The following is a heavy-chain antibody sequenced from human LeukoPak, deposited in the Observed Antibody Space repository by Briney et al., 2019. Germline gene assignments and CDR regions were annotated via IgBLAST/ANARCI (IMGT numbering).Heavy chain of an antibody. V-gene: IGHV3-23*01. CDR3: VLTFGTSYSNSGFDP. D-gene: IGHD4-11*01. Sequence: GGSLRLSCAASGFTFSSYAMSWVRQAPGKGLEWVSAISGSGGSTYYADSVKGRFTISRDNSKNTLYLQMNSLRAEDTAVYYCVLTFGTSYSNSGFDPWGQGTLVTVSS. J-gene: IGHJ5*02. CDR1: GFTFSSYA. CDR2: ISGSGGST.